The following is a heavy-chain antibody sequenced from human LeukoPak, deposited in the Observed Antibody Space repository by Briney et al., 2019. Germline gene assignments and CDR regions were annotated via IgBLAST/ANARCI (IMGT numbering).Heavy chain of an antibody. V-gene: IGHV1-46*01. CDR3: ARDFLLYCSGGSCPGRPYYYYGMDV. CDR1: GYTFTSYY. J-gene: IGHJ6*02. CDR2: INPSGGST. Sequence: ASVKVSCKASGYTFTSYYMHWVRQAPGQGLEWMGIINPSGGSTSYAQKFQGRVTMTRDTSTSTVYMELSSLRSEETAVYYCARDFLLYCSGGSCPGRPYYYYGMDVWGQGTTVTVSS. D-gene: IGHD2-15*01.